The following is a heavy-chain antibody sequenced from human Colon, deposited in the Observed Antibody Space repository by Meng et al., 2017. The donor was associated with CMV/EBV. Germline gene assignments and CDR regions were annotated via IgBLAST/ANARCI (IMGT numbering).Heavy chain of an antibody. J-gene: IGHJ4*02. D-gene: IGHD3-3*01. V-gene: IGHV3-30*02. CDR1: GFKFSRYG. CDR2: ISYDESNK. CDR3: ANVLEWLSD. Sequence: LSCVAFGFKFSRYGMHWGRQAPGKGLEWVAFISYDESNKYYADSVKGRFTISRDNSKNTLYLQMNSLRAEDTAVYYCANVLEWLSDWGQGTLVTVSS.